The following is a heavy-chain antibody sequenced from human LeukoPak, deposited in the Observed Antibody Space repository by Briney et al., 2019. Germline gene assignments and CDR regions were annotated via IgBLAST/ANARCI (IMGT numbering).Heavy chain of an antibody. CDR3: ARLAAANYNWFDP. J-gene: IGHJ5*02. Sequence: ASVKVSCKASGCTFTSYAISWVRQAPGQGLDWMGWMNPNFGKANYAQKFQGRVTITTDESTSTAYMELSSLRSEDTAVYYCARLAAANYNWFDPWGQGTLVTVSS. CDR2: MNPNFGKA. V-gene: IGHV1-69*05. CDR1: GCTFTSYA. D-gene: IGHD6-13*01.